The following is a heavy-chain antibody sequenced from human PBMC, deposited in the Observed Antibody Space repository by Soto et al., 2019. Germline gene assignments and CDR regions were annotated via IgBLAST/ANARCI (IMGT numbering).Heavy chain of an antibody. CDR3: ARGQYRSGYEAPNYYALDV. CDR1: GGRFRNYA. Sequence: QVQVVQSGVEVKKPGSSVRVSCKASGGRFRNYAISWVRQAPGQGLEWVGGIIPLFGVPKYAETLKGRVTIRADESTSTAYMEVSLLRPEDTAVYYCARGQYRSGYEAPNYYALDVWGQGTTVTVSS. CDR2: IIPLFGVP. D-gene: IGHD6-19*01. J-gene: IGHJ6*02. V-gene: IGHV1-69*12.